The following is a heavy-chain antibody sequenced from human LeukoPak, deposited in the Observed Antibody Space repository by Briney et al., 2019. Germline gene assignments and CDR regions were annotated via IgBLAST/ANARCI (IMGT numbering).Heavy chain of an antibody. CDR1: GFTFSDYY. J-gene: IGHJ4*02. CDR3: ARVVYSGYDYYFGY. V-gene: IGHV3-11*06. D-gene: IGHD5-12*01. Sequence: GGSLRLSCAASGFTFSDYYMSWIRQAPGKGLEWVSYISSSSSYTNYADSVKGRFTISRDNAKNSLYLQMNSLRAEDTAVYYCARVVYSGYDYYFGYWGQGTLVTVSS. CDR2: ISSSSSYT.